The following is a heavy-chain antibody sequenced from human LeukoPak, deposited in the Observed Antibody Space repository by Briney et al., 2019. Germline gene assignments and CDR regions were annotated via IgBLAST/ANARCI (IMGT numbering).Heavy chain of an antibody. Sequence: SETLSLTCTVSGGSISSSSYYWGWIRQPPGKGLEWIGSIYYSGSTYYNPSLKSRVTISVDTSKNQFSLKLSSVTAADTAVYYCAGHARRYNWFDPWGQGTLVTVSS. CDR1: GGSISSSSYY. D-gene: IGHD2-15*01. CDR3: AGHARRYNWFDP. J-gene: IGHJ5*02. V-gene: IGHV4-39*01. CDR2: IYYSGST.